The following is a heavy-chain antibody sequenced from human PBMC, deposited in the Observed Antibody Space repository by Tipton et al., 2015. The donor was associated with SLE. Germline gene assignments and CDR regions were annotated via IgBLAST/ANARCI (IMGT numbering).Heavy chain of an antibody. D-gene: IGHD6-13*01. CDR2: INQSGST. Sequence: TLSLTCAVYGGSFSCHYWSWIRQPPGKGLEGIGEINQSGSTNFNPSLKSRLIMSVDPSKNQFSLKRSTVTAADAAIYYCAGAVGTAAGLRDYWGKGTRVTVSS. J-gene: IGHJ4*02. CDR3: AGAVGTAAGLRDY. V-gene: IGHV4-34*01. CDR1: GGSFSCHY.